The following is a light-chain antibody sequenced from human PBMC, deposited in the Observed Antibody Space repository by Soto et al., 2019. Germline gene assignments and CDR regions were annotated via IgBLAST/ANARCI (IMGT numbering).Light chain of an antibody. J-gene: IGKJ5*01. CDR3: QQYETLPIT. V-gene: IGKV1-33*01. CDR2: DAS. CDR1: QDIGNY. Sequence: DIQTTQSPSSLSASVGDRVSITCQASQDIGNYLNWYQQVPGKAPKLLIFDASNLESGVPSRFSGSGSGTDFTFTISSLQPEDIATYYCQQYETLPITFGQGTRLEIK.